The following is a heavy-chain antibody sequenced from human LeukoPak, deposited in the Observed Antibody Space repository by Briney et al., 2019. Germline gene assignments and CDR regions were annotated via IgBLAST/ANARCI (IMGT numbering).Heavy chain of an antibody. J-gene: IGHJ4*02. D-gene: IGHD3-10*01. CDR1: GFTFNTYG. V-gene: IGHV3-30*02. Sequence: GGSLRLSCAESGFTFNTYGMHWVRQAPGKGLEWVAFIRYDGENDKYYADSVKGRFTISRDNSKNTLYLQMNRLRAEDTAVYYCAKNRNLITMVRGVMDSWGQGTLVTVSS. CDR3: AKNRNLITMVRGVMDS. CDR2: IRYDGENDK.